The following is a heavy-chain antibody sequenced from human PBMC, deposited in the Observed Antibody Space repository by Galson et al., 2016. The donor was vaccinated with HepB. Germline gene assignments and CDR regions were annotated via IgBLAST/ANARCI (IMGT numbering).Heavy chain of an antibody. CDR2: INGGGTVT. CDR3: ANLEWSFPGGF. Sequence: SLRLSCAASGFMFSSCAMSWVRQAPGKGLELVSGINGGGTVTKYADSVKGRFTISRDNSKNTLYLQMNSLGSEDTAVYYCANLEWSFPGGFWGQGTLVTVYS. D-gene: IGHD3-3*01. J-gene: IGHJ4*02. V-gene: IGHV3-23*01. CDR1: GFMFSSCA.